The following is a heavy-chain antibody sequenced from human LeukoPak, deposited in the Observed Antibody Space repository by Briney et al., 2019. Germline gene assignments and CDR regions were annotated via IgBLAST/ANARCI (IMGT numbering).Heavy chain of an antibody. CDR1: GGSISSSSYY. J-gene: IGHJ4*02. V-gene: IGHV4-61*01. D-gene: IGHD5-24*01. CDR2: IYYSGST. Sequence: PSETLSLTCTVSGGSISSSSYYWRWIRQPPGKGLEWIGYIYYSGSTNYNPSLKSRVTISVDTSKNQFSLKLSSVTAADTAVYYCARSHGRRDGYNYFDYWGQGTLVTVSS. CDR3: ARSHGRRDGYNYFDY.